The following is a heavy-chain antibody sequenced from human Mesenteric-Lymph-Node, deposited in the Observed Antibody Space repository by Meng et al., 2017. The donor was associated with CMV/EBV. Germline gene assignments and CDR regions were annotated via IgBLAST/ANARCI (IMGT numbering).Heavy chain of an antibody. V-gene: IGHV4-59*12. CDR3: ASWGDGNIAARSFDY. CDR1: GGSISNYF. D-gene: IGHD6-6*01. J-gene: IGHJ4*02. Sequence: GSLRLSCTVSGGSISNYFWSWIRQPPGKGLEWIGYIHYSGTTNYNPSLKSRVTISIDTSKNQFSLRLSSVTAADTAVYYCASWGDGNIAARSFDYWGQGTLVTVSS. CDR2: IHYSGTT.